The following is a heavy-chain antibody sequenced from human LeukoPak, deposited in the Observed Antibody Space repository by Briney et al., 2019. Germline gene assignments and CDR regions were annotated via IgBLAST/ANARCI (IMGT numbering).Heavy chain of an antibody. D-gene: IGHD5-12*01. Sequence: PGGSLRLSCAASGFTVSSNYMSWVRQAPGKGLEWVLVIYSGGSTYYADSVKGRFTISRDNSKNTLYLQMNSLRAEDTAVYYCARERGGWLRFVDYWGQGTLVTVSS. CDR3: ARERGGWLRFVDY. CDR2: IYSGGST. J-gene: IGHJ4*02. V-gene: IGHV3-53*01. CDR1: GFTVSSNY.